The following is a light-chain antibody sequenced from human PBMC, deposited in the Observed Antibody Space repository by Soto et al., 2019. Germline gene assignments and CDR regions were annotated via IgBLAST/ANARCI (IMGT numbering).Light chain of an antibody. CDR1: QSVSSY. CDR3: QQRSNWPPWT. J-gene: IGKJ1*01. V-gene: IGKV3-11*01. CDR2: DAS. Sequence: EIVLTQSPATLSLSPGERHTLSCRASQSVSSYLAWYQQKPGQAPRLLIYDASNRATGIPARFSGSGSGTDFTLTISSLEPEDFAVYYCQQRSNWPPWTFGQGTKVEIK.